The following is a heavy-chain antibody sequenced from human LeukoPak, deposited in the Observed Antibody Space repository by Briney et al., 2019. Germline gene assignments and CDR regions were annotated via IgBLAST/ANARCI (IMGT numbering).Heavy chain of an antibody. CDR3: VRHLESPYSGTYGF. CDR1: GGSISGYY. J-gene: IGHJ4*02. Sequence: SETLSLTCTVSGGSISGYYLSWVRQPPGEELEWIGYIYYSGSTKYNPSLMSRVTISVDTSKNQFSLKLSSLTAADTAVYCCVRHLESPYSGTYGFWGQGTLVTVSS. CDR2: IYYSGST. V-gene: IGHV4-59*08. D-gene: IGHD1-26*01.